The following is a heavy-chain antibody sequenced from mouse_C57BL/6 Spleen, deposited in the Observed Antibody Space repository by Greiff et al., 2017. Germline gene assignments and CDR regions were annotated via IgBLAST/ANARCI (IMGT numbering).Heavy chain of an antibody. D-gene: IGHD2-4*01. CDR2: IHPNSGST. Sequence: QVQLQQPGAELVKPGASVKLSCKASGYTFTSYWMHWVKQRPGQGLEWIGMIHPNSGSTNYNEKFKSKATLTVDKSSSTAYMQLSSLTSEDSAVYYCARGTMITNYLDYWGQGTTLTVSS. V-gene: IGHV1-64*01. CDR3: ARGTMITNYLDY. CDR1: GYTFTSYW. J-gene: IGHJ2*01.